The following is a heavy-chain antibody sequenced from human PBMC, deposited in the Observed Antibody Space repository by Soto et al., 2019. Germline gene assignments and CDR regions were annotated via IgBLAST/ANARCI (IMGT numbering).Heavy chain of an antibody. J-gene: IGHJ5*02. Sequence: KPSETLSLTCTVSGGSISSDNYYWSWIRQPPGKGLEWIGYIYHSGSTDYTPSLKSRVTISVDTSKNQFSLKLSSVTAADTAVYYCARSYYETLSSAHWFDPWGQRIQVPVSS. D-gene: IGHD3-9*01. V-gene: IGHV4-30-4*01. CDR2: IYHSGST. CDR1: GGSISSDNYY. CDR3: ARSYYETLSSAHWFDP.